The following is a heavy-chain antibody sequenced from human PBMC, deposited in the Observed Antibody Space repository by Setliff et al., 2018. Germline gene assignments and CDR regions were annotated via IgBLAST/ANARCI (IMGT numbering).Heavy chain of an antibody. CDR3: ARDGSSGYYFRKYNWFDP. CDR1: GYTFTGYY. CDR2: INPNSGGT. Sequence: ASVKVSCKASGYTFTGYYMHWVRQAPGQGLEWMGWINPNSGGTNYAQKFQGRVTMTRDTSISTAYMELSRLRSDDTAVYYCARDGSSGYYFRKYNWFDPWGQGTLVTVSS. J-gene: IGHJ5*02. V-gene: IGHV1-2*02. D-gene: IGHD3-22*01.